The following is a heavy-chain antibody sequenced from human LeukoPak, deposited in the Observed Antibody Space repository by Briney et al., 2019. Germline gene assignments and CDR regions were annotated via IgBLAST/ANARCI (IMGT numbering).Heavy chain of an antibody. Sequence: SETLSLTCTVSGGSISGYYWSWIRQPPGKGLEWIGEINHSGSTNYNPSLKSRVTISVDTSKNQFSLKLSSVTAADTAVYYCASSGYYAFDIWGQGTMVTVSS. D-gene: IGHD1-26*01. V-gene: IGHV4-34*01. CDR1: GGSISGYY. J-gene: IGHJ3*02. CDR2: INHSGST. CDR3: ASSGYYAFDI.